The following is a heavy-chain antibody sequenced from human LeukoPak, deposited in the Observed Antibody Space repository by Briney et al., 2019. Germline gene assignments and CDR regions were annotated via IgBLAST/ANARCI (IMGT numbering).Heavy chain of an antibody. Sequence: ASVKVSCKASGYTFTSYYMHWVRQAPGQGLEWMGWMNPNSGDTGYAQNFQGRVTMTRDTSISTAYMELSSLRSEDTAVYYCARTPRNGYIEGYWGQGTLVTVSS. CDR2: MNPNSGDT. J-gene: IGHJ4*02. V-gene: IGHV1-8*02. D-gene: IGHD5-24*01. CDR3: ARTPRNGYIEGY. CDR1: GYTFTSYY.